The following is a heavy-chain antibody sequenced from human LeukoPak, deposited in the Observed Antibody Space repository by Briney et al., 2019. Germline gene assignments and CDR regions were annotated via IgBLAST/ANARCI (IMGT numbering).Heavy chain of an antibody. CDR1: GFTFSDYY. CDR3: STDPRLLIY. V-gene: IGHV3-11*01. D-gene: IGHD2-8*01. Sequence: GGSLRLSCAASGFTFSDYYMSWIRQAPGKGLEWLAYISGSGSDMYYADSVKGRFTIPRDNAKNSLYLQMNSLRPDDTALYYCSTDPRLLIYWGHGTLVTVSS. CDR2: ISGSGSDM. J-gene: IGHJ4*01.